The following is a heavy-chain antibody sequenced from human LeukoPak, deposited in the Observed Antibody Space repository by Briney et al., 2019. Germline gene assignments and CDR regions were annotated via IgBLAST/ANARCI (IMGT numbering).Heavy chain of an antibody. D-gene: IGHD3-10*01. J-gene: IGHJ4*02. CDR1: GYTFNSHG. CDR3: AKVRFGVTARYYFDY. V-gene: IGHV3-23*01. Sequence: GGSLRLSCVGSGYTFNSHGMRWVRQAPGKGLEWVSEISDGGETTYYADSVKGRFTISRDNSKNTLYLQMNSLRAEDTAVYYCAKVRFGVTARYYFDYWGQGTLVTVSS. CDR2: ISDGGETT.